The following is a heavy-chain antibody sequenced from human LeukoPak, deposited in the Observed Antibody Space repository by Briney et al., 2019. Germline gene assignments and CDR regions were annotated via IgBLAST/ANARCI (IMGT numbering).Heavy chain of an antibody. CDR1: GFTVSTKY. D-gene: IGHD2/OR15-2a*01. V-gene: IGHV3-53*01. CDR2: IYSGGST. J-gene: IGHJ3*02. Sequence: GGSLRLSCAASGFTVSTKYMNWVRQAPGKGLESVSIIYSGGSTYYADSVKGRFTISRDNSKNALYLQMNSLRAEDTAVYYCARDVSTAGAFDIWGQGTMVTVSS. CDR3: ARDVSTAGAFDI.